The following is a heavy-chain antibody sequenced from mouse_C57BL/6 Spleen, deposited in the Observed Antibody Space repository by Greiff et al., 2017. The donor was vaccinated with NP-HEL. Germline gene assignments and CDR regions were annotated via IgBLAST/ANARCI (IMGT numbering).Heavy chain of an antibody. CDR2: IRNKANGYTT. CDR1: GFTFTDYY. D-gene: IGHD1-3*01. CDR3: ASYRSDFGAMDY. V-gene: IGHV7-3*01. J-gene: IGHJ4*01. Sequence: EVKLEESGGGLVQPGGSLSLSCAASGFTFTDYYMSWVRQPPGKALEWLGFIRNKANGYTTEYSVSVKGRFTISRDNSQSILYLQMNALRAEDSATYYCASYRSDFGAMDYWGQGTSVTVSS.